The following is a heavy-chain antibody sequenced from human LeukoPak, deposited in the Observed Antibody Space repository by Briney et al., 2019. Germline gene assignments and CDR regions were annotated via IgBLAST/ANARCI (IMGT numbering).Heavy chain of an antibody. Sequence: GGSLRVSCSASEFTFSNYDMHWVRQAPGKGLEYVSGISSNGGSTYYADSVEGRFTISRDISKNTLYMQMNSLRAEDTAIYYCARGGGLQRRYFEYWGQGTLLTVSS. CDR2: ISSNGGST. CDR3: ARGGGLQRRYFEY. D-gene: IGHD2-15*01. J-gene: IGHJ4*02. V-gene: IGHV3-64*04. CDR1: EFTFSNYD.